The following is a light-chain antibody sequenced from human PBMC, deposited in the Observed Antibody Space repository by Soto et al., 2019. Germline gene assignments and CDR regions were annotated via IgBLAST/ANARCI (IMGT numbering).Light chain of an antibody. Sequence: DIQMTQSPSTLSASIGDRVTIPCRASQSINGRLAWYQQKPGRPPKLLIYDGSVLESGAPSRFSCSGSGTDFTLTISSLRPYDCATFYCQQYKVYPYTFGQGSRLDIQ. CDR2: DGS. CDR3: QQYKVYPYT. CDR1: QSINGR. J-gene: IGKJ2*01. V-gene: IGKV1-5*01.